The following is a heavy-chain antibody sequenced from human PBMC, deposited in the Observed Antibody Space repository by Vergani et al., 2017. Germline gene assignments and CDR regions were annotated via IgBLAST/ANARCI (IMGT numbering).Heavy chain of an antibody. CDR1: GGSISSSSYY. CDR2: IYYSGST. J-gene: IGHJ4*02. Sequence: QLQLQESGPGLVKPSETLSLTCTVSGGSISSSSYYWGWIRQPPGKGLEWIGSIYYSGSTYYNPSLKSRVTISEDTSKNQFSRKRSSVTAADTAVYYCARLPGWQLEVMTVDYWGQGTLVTVSS. D-gene: IGHD6-6*01. CDR3: ARLPGWQLEVMTVDY. V-gene: IGHV4-39*01.